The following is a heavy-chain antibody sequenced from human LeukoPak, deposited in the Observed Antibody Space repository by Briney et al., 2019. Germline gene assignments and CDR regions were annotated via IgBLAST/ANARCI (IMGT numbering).Heavy chain of an antibody. CDR3: ARVPGILRFGDYYYYGMDV. CDR2: IYYSGST. D-gene: IGHD3-3*01. J-gene: IGHJ6*02. Sequence: PSETLSLTCTVSGGSISSYYWSWLRQPPGKGLEWIGYIYYSGSTNYNPSLKSRVTKSVDTSKNQFSLKLSSVTAADTAVYYCARVPGILRFGDYYYYGMDVWGQGTTVTVSS. CDR1: GGSISSYY. V-gene: IGHV4-59*01.